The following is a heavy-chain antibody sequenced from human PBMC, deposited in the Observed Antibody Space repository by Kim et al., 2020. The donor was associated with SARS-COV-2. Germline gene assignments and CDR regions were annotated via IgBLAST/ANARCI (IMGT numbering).Heavy chain of an antibody. V-gene: IGHV3-21*01. Sequence: DSVKGRFTISRDNAKNSLYLQMNSLRAEDTAVYYCASLRVVPAANRWFDPWGQGTLVTVSS. D-gene: IGHD2-2*01. CDR3: ASLRVVPAANRWFDP. J-gene: IGHJ5*02.